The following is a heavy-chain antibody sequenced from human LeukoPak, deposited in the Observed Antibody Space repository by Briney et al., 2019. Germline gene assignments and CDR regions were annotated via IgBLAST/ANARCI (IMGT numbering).Heavy chain of an antibody. D-gene: IGHD4-17*01. Sequence: ASVKVSCKVSGYTLTELSIHWVRQAPGKGLEWMGGFDPEEGETMNAKKFQGRVTMTEDTSTDTAYMELSSLRSEDTAVYYCAPIGYPVTSAGWFDPWGQGTLVTVSS. CDR2: FDPEEGET. CDR1: GYTLTELS. J-gene: IGHJ5*02. CDR3: APIGYPVTSAGWFDP. V-gene: IGHV1-24*01.